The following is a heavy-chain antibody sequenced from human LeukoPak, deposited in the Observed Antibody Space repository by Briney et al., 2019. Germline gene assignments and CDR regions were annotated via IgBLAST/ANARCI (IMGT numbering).Heavy chain of an antibody. CDR1: GYTFTSYG. CDR2: IIPIFGTA. CDR3: ARDSIPLYCSGGSCYPFQGFYYMDV. V-gene: IGHV1-69*06. J-gene: IGHJ6*03. Sequence: ASVKVSCKASGYTFTSYGISWVRQAPGQGLEWMGGIIPIFGTANYAQKFQGRVPITADKSTSTAYMDLSSLRSEDTAVYYCARDSIPLYCSGGSCYPFQGFYYMDVWGKGTTVTVSS. D-gene: IGHD2-15*01.